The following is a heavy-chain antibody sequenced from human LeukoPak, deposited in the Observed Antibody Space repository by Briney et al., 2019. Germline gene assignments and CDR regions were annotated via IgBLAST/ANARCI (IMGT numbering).Heavy chain of an antibody. CDR2: INWNGGST. V-gene: IGHV3-20*04. J-gene: IGHJ6*03. Sequence: PGGSLRLSCAASGFTFDDYGMSWVRHAPGKGLEWVSGINWNGGSTVYADSVKGRFTISRDNAKNSLYLQMNSLRAEDTALYYCARVIDGAYGSTLYYYYYMDVWGKGTTVTVSS. D-gene: IGHD2-15*01. CDR1: GFTFDDYG. CDR3: ARVIDGAYGSTLYYYYYMDV.